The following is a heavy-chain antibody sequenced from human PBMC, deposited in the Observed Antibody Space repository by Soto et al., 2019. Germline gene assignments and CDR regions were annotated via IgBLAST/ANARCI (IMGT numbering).Heavy chain of an antibody. V-gene: IGHV3-15*01. Sequence: PGGSLRLAFASGGFTFSNAWVSRVRQAPGKGLEWVAGIKSKTDGGTTDYATPVKGRFSISRDDSKNTLYLQMNSLNIEDTDVYYCITDGPEGRAYRVQGT. CDR2: IKSKTDGGTT. J-gene: IGHJ4*02. CDR3: ITDGPEGRAY. CDR1: GFTFSNAW.